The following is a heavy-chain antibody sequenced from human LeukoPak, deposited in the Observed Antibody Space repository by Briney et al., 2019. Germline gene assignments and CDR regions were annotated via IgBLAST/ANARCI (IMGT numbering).Heavy chain of an antibody. J-gene: IGHJ5*02. D-gene: IGHD2-21*02. V-gene: IGHV4-59*01. CDR3: ARVVRGVVTSNWFDP. CDR1: GDSLNTYY. CDR2: VASSGTS. Sequence: PSETLSLTCTVSGDSLNTYYWTWIRQTPGKGLEWIGFVASSGTSNYNPSLKSRVSISIDTSKNQFSLALTSVTPADTAVYYCARVVRGVVTSNWFDPWSQGTLVSVSS.